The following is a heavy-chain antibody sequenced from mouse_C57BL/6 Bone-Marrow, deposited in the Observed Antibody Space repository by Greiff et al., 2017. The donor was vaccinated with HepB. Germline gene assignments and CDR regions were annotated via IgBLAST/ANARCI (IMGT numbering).Heavy chain of an antibody. Sequence: VQLQQSGAELARPGASVKLSCKASGYTFTSYGISWVKQRTGQGLEWIGEIYPRSGNTYYNEKFKGKATLTADKSSSTAYMALRSLTSEDSAVYFCARTYYYGSPYWYCDVWGTGTTVTVSS. CDR3: ARTYYYGSPYWYCDV. CDR1: GYTFTSYG. V-gene: IGHV1-81*01. D-gene: IGHD1-1*01. J-gene: IGHJ1*03. CDR2: IYPRSGNT.